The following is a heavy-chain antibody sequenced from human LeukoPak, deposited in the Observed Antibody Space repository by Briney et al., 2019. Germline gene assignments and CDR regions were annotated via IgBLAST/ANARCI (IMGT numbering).Heavy chain of an antibody. CDR2: MNPNSGNT. Sequence: GASVKVSCKASGYTFTSYDINWVRQATGQGLEWMGWMNPNSGNTGYAQKFQGRVTMTRNTSISTAYMELSSLRSEDTAVYYCARGPVAAAGNPFRERWFDPWGQGTLVTVSS. D-gene: IGHD6-13*01. J-gene: IGHJ5*02. CDR3: ARGPVAAAGNPFRERWFDP. V-gene: IGHV1-8*01. CDR1: GYTFTSYD.